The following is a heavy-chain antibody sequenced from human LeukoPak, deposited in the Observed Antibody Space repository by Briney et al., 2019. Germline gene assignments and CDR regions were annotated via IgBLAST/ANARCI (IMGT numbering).Heavy chain of an antibody. J-gene: IGHJ4*02. CDR3: ARDILPDY. CDR2: ISYDGSNK. Sequence: GGSLRLSCAASGFTFSSYAMHWVRQAPGKGLEWVAVISYDGSNKYYADSVKGRFTISRDNSKNTLYLQMNSLRAGDTAVYYCARDILPDYWGQGTLVTVSS. CDR1: GFTFSSYA. D-gene: IGHD2-21*01. V-gene: IGHV3-30-3*01.